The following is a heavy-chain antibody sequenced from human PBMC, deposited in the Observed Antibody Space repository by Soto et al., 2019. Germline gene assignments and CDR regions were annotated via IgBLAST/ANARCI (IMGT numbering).Heavy chain of an antibody. Sequence: EVQLLESGGGLVQPGEFLRLSCAASGLTFSNYAMSWVRQAPGKGLEWVSSIGGRGDNTYYADSVEGRFTISRDTSMIALYLQMNSLRVDDTAVYYCANYYAIRGYPYGFFQPCGQGTLVTVSS. CDR1: GLTFSNYA. V-gene: IGHV3-23*01. J-gene: IGHJ1*01. D-gene: IGHD3-22*01. CDR3: ANYYAIRGYPYGFFQP. CDR2: IGGRGDNT.